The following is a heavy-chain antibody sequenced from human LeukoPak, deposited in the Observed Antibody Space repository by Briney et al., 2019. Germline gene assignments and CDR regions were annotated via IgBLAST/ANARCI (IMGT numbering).Heavy chain of an antibody. CDR1: GYTFTSYA. CDR2: INAGNGNT. D-gene: IGHD6-19*01. V-gene: IGHV1-3*03. CDR3: ARDLRSGWDRPFDY. Sequence: ASVKVSCKASGYTFTSYAMHWVRQAPGQRLERMGWINAGNGNTKYSQEFQGRVTITRDTSASTAYMELSSLRSEDMAVYYCARDLRSGWDRPFDYWGQGTLVTVSS. J-gene: IGHJ4*02.